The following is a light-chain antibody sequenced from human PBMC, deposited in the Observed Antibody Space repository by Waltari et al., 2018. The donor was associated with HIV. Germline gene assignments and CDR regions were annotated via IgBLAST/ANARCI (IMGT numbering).Light chain of an antibody. CDR1: RSNIGAGYF. Sequence: QSALTQPPSVSGAPGQRVTISCTGNRSNIGAGYFVHWYQHLPGTAPSLLVYSDITRPSGVPDRFSGSKSGNSASLVITGLQAEDEADYYCQSYDSSLRASVFGGGTKLTVL. J-gene: IGLJ2*01. V-gene: IGLV1-40*01. CDR2: SDI. CDR3: QSYDSSLRASV.